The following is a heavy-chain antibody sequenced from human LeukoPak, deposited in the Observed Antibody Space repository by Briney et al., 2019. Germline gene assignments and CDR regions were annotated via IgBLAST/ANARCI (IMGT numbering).Heavy chain of an antibody. V-gene: IGHV1-2*02. CDR1: GYTFTSYY. CDR2: INPNSGGT. J-gene: IGHJ6*04. Sequence: GASVKVSCKASGYTFTSYYMHWVRQAPGQGLEWMGWINPNSGGTNYAQKFQGRVTMTRDTSISTAYMELSRLRSDDTAVYYCARDRRLDLWFGESRSPMDVWGKGTTVTVSS. CDR3: ARDRRLDLWFGESRSPMDV. D-gene: IGHD3-10*01.